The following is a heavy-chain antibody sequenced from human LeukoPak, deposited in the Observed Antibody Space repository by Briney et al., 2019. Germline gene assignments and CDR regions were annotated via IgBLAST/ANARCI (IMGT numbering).Heavy chain of an antibody. Sequence: GGSLRLSCAASGFTLSSYSMNWVRQAPGKGLEWVSSISSSSSYIYYADSVKGRFTNSRDNAKNSLYLQMNSLRAEDTAVYYCARDQTLVAFDIWGQGTMVTVSS. V-gene: IGHV3-21*01. J-gene: IGHJ3*02. CDR2: ISSSSSYI. D-gene: IGHD2-8*02. CDR3: ARDQTLVAFDI. CDR1: GFTLSSYS.